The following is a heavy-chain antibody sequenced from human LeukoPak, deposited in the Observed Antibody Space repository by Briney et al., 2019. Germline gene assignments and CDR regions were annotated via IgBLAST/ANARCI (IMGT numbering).Heavy chain of an antibody. CDR2: IRYDGSNK. CDR1: GFTFSSYG. V-gene: IGHV3-30*02. CDR3: AKDKAVYSSISSHDP. J-gene: IGHJ5*02. D-gene: IGHD6-13*01. Sequence: GGSLRLSCAASGFTFSSYGMHWVRQAPGKGLEWVAFIRYDGSNKYYADSVKGRFTISRDNSKNTLYLQMNSLRAEDTAVYYCAKDKAVYSSISSHDPWGQGTLVTVSS.